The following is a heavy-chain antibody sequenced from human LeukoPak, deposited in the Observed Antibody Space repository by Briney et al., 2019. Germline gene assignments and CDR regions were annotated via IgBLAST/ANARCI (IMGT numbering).Heavy chain of an antibody. V-gene: IGHV4-59*01. CDR3: ARARGGYSYGYYFDY. Sequence: SETLSLTYTVSGGSIRSYYWSWIRQPPGKGLEWIGYIFYSGGANYNPSLKSRVTISVDTSKNQFSLKLSSVTAADTAVYYCARARGGYSYGYYFDYWGQGTLVTVSS. D-gene: IGHD5-18*01. CDR2: IFYSGGA. J-gene: IGHJ4*02. CDR1: GGSIRSYY.